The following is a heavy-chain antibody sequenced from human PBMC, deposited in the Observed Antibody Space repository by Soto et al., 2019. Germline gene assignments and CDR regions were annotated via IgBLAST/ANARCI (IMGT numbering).Heavy chain of an antibody. CDR2: INHSGST. CDR1: GVSLSNYY. D-gene: IGHD6-6*01. V-gene: IGHV4-34*01. CDR3: ARTSRFDY. Sequence: QVLLQQWGAGLLKPSETLSLTCAVYGVSLSNYYWSWIRQPPGKGLEWIGEINHSGSTNYNPSLKSRVTISVDPSKNQFSLNLSSLTAADTAVYYCARTSRFDYWGQGTLVTVSS. J-gene: IGHJ4*02.